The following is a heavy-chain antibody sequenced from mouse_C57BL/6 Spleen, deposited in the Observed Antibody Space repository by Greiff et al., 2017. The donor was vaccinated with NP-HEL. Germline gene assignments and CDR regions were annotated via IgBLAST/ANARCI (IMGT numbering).Heavy chain of an antibody. CDR2: INPNNGGT. Sequence: VQLKESGPELVKPGASVKMSCKASGYTFTDYNMHWVKQSHGKSLEWIGYINPNNGGTSYNQKFKGKATLTVNKSSSTAYMELRSLTSEDSAVYYCARRLRREDYAMDYWGQGTSVTVSS. V-gene: IGHV1-22*01. CDR1: GYTFTDYN. J-gene: IGHJ4*01. CDR3: ARRLRREDYAMDY. D-gene: IGHD2-4*01.